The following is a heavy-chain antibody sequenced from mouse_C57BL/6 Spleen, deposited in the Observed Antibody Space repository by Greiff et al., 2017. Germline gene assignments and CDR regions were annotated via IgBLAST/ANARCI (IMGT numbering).Heavy chain of an antibody. V-gene: IGHV1-72*01. J-gene: IGHJ2*01. CDR1: GYTFTSSW. D-gene: IGHD1-1*01. Sequence: QVQLQQPGAELVKPGASVKLSCKASGYTFTSSWMHWVKQRPGRGLEWIGMIDPTSGGTKYNAKFKSMATLTVDKPSSTAYMQLSSLTAEDSAVYYSARSTTVGGDFDYWGQSTTLTVSS. CDR3: ARSTTVGGDFDY. CDR2: IDPTSGGT.